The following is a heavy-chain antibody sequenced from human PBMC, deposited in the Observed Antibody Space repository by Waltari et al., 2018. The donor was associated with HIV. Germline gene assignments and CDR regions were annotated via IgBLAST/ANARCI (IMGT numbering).Heavy chain of an antibody. Sequence: QITLKESGPTLVKPTQTLTLTCTFSGFSLSTSGVGVGWIRQPPGKALEWLALIYWDDDKRDSQSLKSRLTITKDTSKNQVVLTMTNMDPVDTATYYCAHCRGCSNNWCDFDYWGQGTLVTVSS. CDR1: GFSLSTSGVG. V-gene: IGHV2-5*02. J-gene: IGHJ4*02. D-gene: IGHD6-13*01. CDR3: AHCRGCSNNWCDFDY. CDR2: IYWDDDK.